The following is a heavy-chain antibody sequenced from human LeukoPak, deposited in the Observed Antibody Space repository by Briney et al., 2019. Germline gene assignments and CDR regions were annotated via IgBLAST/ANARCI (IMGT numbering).Heavy chain of an antibody. V-gene: IGHV3-74*01. CDR2: INSDGSST. D-gene: IGHD7-27*01. J-gene: IGHJ4*02. CDR3: VTDDGAGDNFKY. CDR1: GFTFSTYW. Sequence: PGGSLRLSCAASGFTFSTYWMHWVRQAPGKGLVWVSGINSDGSSTNYAGSVTGRFTISRDNAKNTLYLQMNSLRAEDTAVYYCVTDDGAGDNFKYWGQGTLVTVSS.